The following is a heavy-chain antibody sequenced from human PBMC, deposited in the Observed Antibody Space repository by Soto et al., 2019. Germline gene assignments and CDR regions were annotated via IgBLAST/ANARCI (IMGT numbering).Heavy chain of an antibody. CDR3: ARGDLYCSGGSCYSKGFGY. V-gene: IGHV1-8*01. Sequence: GASVKVSCKASGYTFTSYDINWVRQATGQGLEWMGWMNPNSGNTGYAQKFQGRVTMTRNTSISTAYMELRSLRSEDTAVYYCARGDLYCSGGSCYSKGFGYWGQGTLVTVSS. CDR1: GYTFTSYD. CDR2: MNPNSGNT. D-gene: IGHD2-15*01. J-gene: IGHJ4*02.